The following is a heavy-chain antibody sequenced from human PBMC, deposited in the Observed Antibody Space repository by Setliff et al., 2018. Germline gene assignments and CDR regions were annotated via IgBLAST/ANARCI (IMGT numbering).Heavy chain of an antibody. V-gene: IGHV1-69*05. CDR2: IIPLLETA. J-gene: IGHJ4*02. Sequence: VASVKVSCKASGDTFSTYALSWVRQAPGQGLEWMGGIIPLLETAKYAQKFQGRVTMTRDTSTNTVYMELSSLKSNDTAVYYCARAGSAPARRKGVFEYWGQGTLVTVPS. D-gene: IGHD6-13*01. CDR3: ARAGSAPARRKGVFEY. CDR1: GDTFSTYA.